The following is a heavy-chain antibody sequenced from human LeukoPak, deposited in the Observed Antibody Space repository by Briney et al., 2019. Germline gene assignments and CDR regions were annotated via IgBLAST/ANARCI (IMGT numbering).Heavy chain of an antibody. CDR1: GYTFTNYD. V-gene: IGHV1-8*01. CDR2: MSPNSGNT. J-gene: IGHJ4*02. Sequence: ASVKVFCKASGYTFTNYDITWVRQAPGQGLEWMGWMSPNSGNTGYAQKFQGRVTMTRNTSITTAYMELSSLTSEDTAVYYCARETTIPPYYFDYWGLGSQVTVSP. D-gene: IGHD3-9*01. CDR3: ARETTIPPYYFDY.